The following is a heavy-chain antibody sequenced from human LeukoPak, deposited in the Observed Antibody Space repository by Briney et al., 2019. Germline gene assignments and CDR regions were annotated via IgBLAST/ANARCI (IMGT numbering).Heavy chain of an antibody. J-gene: IGHJ4*02. CDR1: GGSITSSGYY. CDR3: ARQHTRGVVVALVDY. CDR2: LYYTGTT. D-gene: IGHD2-8*02. Sequence: SETLSLTYTVSGGSITSSGYYWGWIRQPPGKGLEWIGALYYTGTTYYNPSLKSRVTLSVDTSKNQFSLKLSSVTAADTAVYYCARQHTRGVVVALVDYWGQGTLVTVSS. V-gene: IGHV4-39*01.